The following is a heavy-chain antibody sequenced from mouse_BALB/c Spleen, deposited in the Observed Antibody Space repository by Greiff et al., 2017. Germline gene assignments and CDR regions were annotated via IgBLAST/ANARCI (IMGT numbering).Heavy chain of an antibody. CDR1: GFTFSSFG. J-gene: IGHJ2*01. V-gene: IGHV5-17*02. D-gene: IGHD1-1*01. CDR3: ARWGYYGSSYFYYFDY. Sequence: EVQGVESGGGLVQPGGSRKLSCAASGFTFSSFGMHWVRQAPEKGLEWVAYISSGSSTIYYADTVKGRFTISRDNPKNTLFLQMTSLRSEDTAMYYCARWGYYGSSYFYYFDYWGQGTTLTVSS. CDR2: ISSGSSTI.